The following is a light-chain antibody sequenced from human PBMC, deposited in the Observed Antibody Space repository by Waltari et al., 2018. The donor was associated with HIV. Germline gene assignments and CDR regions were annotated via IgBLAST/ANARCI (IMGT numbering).Light chain of an antibody. CDR3: SSYTSTNTFYV. CDR2: DVS. Sequence: QSAPTQPASVSGSPGQSITISCTGTSSDVGGYNYVSWYQQHPGRAPKLIIYDVSKQPSGVSNHFSGSKSGNTASLTFSGLQAEDEADYYCSSYTSTNTFYVFGTGTKVTVL. CDR1: SSDVGGYNY. J-gene: IGLJ1*01. V-gene: IGLV2-14*01.